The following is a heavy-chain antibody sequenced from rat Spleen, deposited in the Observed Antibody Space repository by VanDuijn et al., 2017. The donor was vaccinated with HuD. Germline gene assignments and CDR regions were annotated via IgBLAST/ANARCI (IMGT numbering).Heavy chain of an antibody. Sequence: EVQLVESGGGLMQPGRSMKLSCAASGFTFSNYDMAWVRQAPKKGLEWVASISYEGSGTYYGDSVKGRFTVSRENAKSTLYLQMNSLRSEDTATYYCTRGNYGGYPNWFAYWGQGTLVTVSS. CDR3: TRGNYGGYPNWFAY. V-gene: IGHV5-22*01. J-gene: IGHJ3*01. CDR2: ISYEGSGT. CDR1: GFTFSNYD. D-gene: IGHD1-11*01.